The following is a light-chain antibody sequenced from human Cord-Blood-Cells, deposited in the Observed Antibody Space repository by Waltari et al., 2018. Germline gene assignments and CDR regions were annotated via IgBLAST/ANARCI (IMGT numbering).Light chain of an antibody. Sequence: DIQMTQSPSSLSASVGDRVTITCRASQGISKYLAWYQQKPGKVPKLLIYAASTLQSGVPSRSSGSESGTDFTPTICSLQSEDVATDACQRDNSAPLTFGQMAKAEIK. CDR1: QGISKY. CDR2: AAS. CDR3: QRDNSAPLT. J-gene: IGKJ1*01. V-gene: IGKV1-27*01.